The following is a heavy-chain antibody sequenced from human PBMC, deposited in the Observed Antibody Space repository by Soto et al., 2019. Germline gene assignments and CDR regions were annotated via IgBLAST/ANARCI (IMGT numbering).Heavy chain of an antibody. CDR1: GFTFSSYG. CDR3: AKVFLVGATVANYYYYGMVV. CDR2: ISYDGSNN. D-gene: IGHD1-26*01. V-gene: IGHV3-30*18. Sequence: GGSLRLSCAASGFTFSSYGMHWVRQAPGKGLEWVAVISYDGSNNYYADSVKGRFTISRDNSKSTLYLQMNSLRAEDTAVYYCAKVFLVGATVANYYYYGMVVWGQGTTVTVSS. J-gene: IGHJ6*02.